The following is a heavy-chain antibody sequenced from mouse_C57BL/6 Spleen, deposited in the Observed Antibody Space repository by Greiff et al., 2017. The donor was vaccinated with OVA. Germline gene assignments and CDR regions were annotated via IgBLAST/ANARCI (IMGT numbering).Heavy chain of an antibody. J-gene: IGHJ3*01. Sequence: EVKLQESGPGLVKPSQSLSLTCSVTGYSITSGYYWNWIRQFPGNKLEWMGYISYDGSNNYNPSLKNRISITRDTSKNQFFLKLNSVTTEDTATYYCAREAREFAYWGQGTLVTVSA. CDR1: GYSITSGYY. V-gene: IGHV3-6*01. CDR2: ISYDGSN. CDR3: AREAREFAY.